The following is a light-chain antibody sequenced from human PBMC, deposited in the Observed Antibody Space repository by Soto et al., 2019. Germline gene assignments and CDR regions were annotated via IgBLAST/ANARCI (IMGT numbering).Light chain of an antibody. CDR1: QNVGGRF. CDR2: VAS. J-gene: IGKJ5*01. Sequence: EIVLTQSPGTLSLSPGERATLSCRASQNVGGRFLAWYQQKPGQAPRLLINVASTRATGIPDRFSGSGSGTDFTLTISRLVPEDFAVYYCQQYGTSPIAFGQGTRLEIK. CDR3: QQYGTSPIA. V-gene: IGKV3-20*01.